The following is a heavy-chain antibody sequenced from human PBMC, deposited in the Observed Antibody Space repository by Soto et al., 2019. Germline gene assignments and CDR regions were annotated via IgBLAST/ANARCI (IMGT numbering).Heavy chain of an antibody. V-gene: IGHV1-69*13. CDR3: AREGVGATTSNFYY. Sequence: SVKVSCKASGGTFSSYAISWVRQAPGQGLEWMGGIIPIFGTANYAQKFQGRVTITADESTSTAYMELSSLRSEDTAVYYFAREGVGATTSNFYYWGQGTLVTVSS. CDR1: GGTFSSYA. CDR2: IIPIFGTA. D-gene: IGHD1-26*01. J-gene: IGHJ4*02.